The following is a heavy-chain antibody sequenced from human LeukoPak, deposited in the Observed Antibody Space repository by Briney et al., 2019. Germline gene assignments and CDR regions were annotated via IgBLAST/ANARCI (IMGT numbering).Heavy chain of an antibody. CDR3: ARDLDSSSWSAVGY. Sequence: GGSLRLSCAASGFTFSSYGMHWVRQAPGKGLEWVAVIWYDGSNEYYADSVKGRFTISRDISKNTLYLQMNSLGADDTAVYYCARDLDSSSWSAVGYWGQGTLVTVSS. CDR2: IWYDGSNE. D-gene: IGHD6-13*01. V-gene: IGHV3-33*01. J-gene: IGHJ4*02. CDR1: GFTFSSYG.